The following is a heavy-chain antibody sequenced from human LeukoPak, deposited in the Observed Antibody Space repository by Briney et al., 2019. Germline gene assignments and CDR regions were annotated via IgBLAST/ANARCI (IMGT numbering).Heavy chain of an antibody. CDR3: ARALYNRGWYPDYFDS. CDR2: ISSSSKYI. CDR1: EFTFSSYN. Sequence: PGGSLRLSCVASEFTFSSYNMNWVRQAPGKGLEWVSSISSSSKYIYYADSVKGRFTISRDNAKNSLYLQMSSLRAEDTAIYYCARALYNRGWYPDYFDSWGQGTLVTVSS. J-gene: IGHJ4*02. V-gene: IGHV3-21*01. D-gene: IGHD6-19*01.